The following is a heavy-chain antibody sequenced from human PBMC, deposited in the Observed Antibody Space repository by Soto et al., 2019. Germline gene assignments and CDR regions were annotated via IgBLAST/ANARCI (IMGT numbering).Heavy chain of an antibody. CDR2: ISAYNGNT. J-gene: IGHJ6*02. V-gene: IGHV1-18*01. D-gene: IGHD4-17*01. CDR3: ARDLGPTVIPPMDV. Sequence: XSVKVSCEASGYTFTSYGISWVRQAPGQGLEWMGWISAYNGNTNYAQKLQGRVTMTTDTSTSTAYMELRSLRSDDTAVYYCARDLGPTVIPPMDVWGQGTTVTVSS. CDR1: GYTFTSYG.